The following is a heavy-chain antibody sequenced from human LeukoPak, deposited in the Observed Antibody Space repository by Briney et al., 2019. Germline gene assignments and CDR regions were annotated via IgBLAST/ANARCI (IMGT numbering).Heavy chain of an antibody. J-gene: IGHJ4*02. D-gene: IGHD2-2*02. Sequence: GGSLRLSCAASGFTFSSYAMSWVRQAPGKGLEWVSAISGSGGSTYYADSVKGRFTISRDNSKNTLYLQMNSLRAEDTAVYYCASGLGYCSSTSCYSFDYWGQGTLVTVSS. CDR2: ISGSGGST. CDR1: GFTFSSYA. CDR3: ASGLGYCSSTSCYSFDY. V-gene: IGHV3-23*01.